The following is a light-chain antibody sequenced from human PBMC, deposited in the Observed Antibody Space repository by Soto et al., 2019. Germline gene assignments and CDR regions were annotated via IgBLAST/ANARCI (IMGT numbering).Light chain of an antibody. Sequence: QPVLTQPPSASGTPGQRVTISCSGSSSNIGSNTVNWYQQLPGTAPKLLIYSNNQRPSGVPDRFSGSKSGTSASLAISGLQYEDEADYYCAAWDDSLNGPDVVFGGGTKLTVL. V-gene: IGLV1-44*01. CDR3: AAWDDSLNGPDVV. CDR2: SNN. CDR1: SSNIGSNT. J-gene: IGLJ2*01.